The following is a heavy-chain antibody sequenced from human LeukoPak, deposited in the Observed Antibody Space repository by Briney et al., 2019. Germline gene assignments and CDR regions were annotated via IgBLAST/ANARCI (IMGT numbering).Heavy chain of an antibody. V-gene: IGHV4-31*03. J-gene: IGHJ3*02. CDR3: ARATHQPYSSSSLTQMRAFDI. D-gene: IGHD6-6*01. Sequence: SETLSLTCTVSGGSLSSGGYYWSWIRQHPGTGLEWLGYIYYSGSTYYNPSLKSRVTISVDTSKNQFSLKLSSVTAADTAVYYCARATHQPYSSSSLTQMRAFDIWGQGTMVTVSS. CDR1: GGSLSSGGYY. CDR2: IYYSGST.